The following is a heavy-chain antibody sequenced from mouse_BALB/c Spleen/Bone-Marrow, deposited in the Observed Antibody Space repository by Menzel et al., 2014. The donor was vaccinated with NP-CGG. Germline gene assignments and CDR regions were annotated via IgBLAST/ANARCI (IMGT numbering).Heavy chain of an antibody. CDR1: GYTFTSSW. V-gene: IGHV1S130*01. CDR2: IHPNSGNT. CDR3: ATGFAY. J-gene: IGHJ3*01. Sequence: QVQLQQSGSLLVRPGASVKLSCKASGYTFTSSWMHWVKQRPGQGLEWIGEIHPNSGNTNYNEKLKGKATLTVDTSSSTAYVDLSNLTSEDSAVYYCATGFAYWGQGTLVTVSA.